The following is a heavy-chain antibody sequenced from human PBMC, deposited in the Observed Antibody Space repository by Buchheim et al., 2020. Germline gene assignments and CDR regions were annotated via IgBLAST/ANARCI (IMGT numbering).Heavy chain of an antibody. J-gene: IGHJ4*02. V-gene: IGHV3-48*03. CDR3: ASSYYDFLSGYDY. Sequence: EVQLVESGGGLVQPGGSLRLSCAASGFTFSSYEMNWVRQAPGKGLEWVSYISSSGSTTYYAHSVKGRFTISSDNAKNSLYLQMNSLRAEDTAVYYCASSYYDFLSGYDYWGQGTL. CDR2: ISSSGSTT. CDR1: GFTFSSYE. D-gene: IGHD3-3*01.